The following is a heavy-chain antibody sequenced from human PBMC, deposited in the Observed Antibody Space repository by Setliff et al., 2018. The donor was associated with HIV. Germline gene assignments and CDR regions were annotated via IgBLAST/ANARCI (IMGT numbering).Heavy chain of an antibody. CDR1: GTSVRSGPYH. J-gene: IGHJ4*02. V-gene: IGHV4-61*01. CDR3: ARVRQVSDYGDYDYYFDY. Sequence: SETLSLTCTVSGTSVRSGPYHWSWIRQSPGKGLEWIGKINHRGNTKYNPSLKSRVTISVDTSKNQFSLKLSSVTAADTAVYYCARVRQVSDYGDYDYYFDYWGQGALVTVSS. D-gene: IGHD4-17*01. CDR2: INHRGNT.